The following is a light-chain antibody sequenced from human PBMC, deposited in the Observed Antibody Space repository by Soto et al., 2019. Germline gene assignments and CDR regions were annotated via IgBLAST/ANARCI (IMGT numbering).Light chain of an antibody. CDR2: GAS. Sequence: EIVMTQSPATLSVSPGERATLSCRASQNVSSNLAWYQQKSGQAPRLLIYGASTRATGIPARFSGSGSGTDFTLTISSLQFEDFAVYHCQHCNTWPPRWTFGQGTKVEIK. CDR1: QNVSSN. V-gene: IGKV3-15*01. J-gene: IGKJ1*01. CDR3: QHCNTWPPRWT.